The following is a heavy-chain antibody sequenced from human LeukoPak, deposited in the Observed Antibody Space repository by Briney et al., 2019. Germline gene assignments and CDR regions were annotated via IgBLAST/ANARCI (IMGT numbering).Heavy chain of an antibody. D-gene: IGHD2-2*01. CDR2: IKQDGSER. V-gene: IGHV3-7*01. Sequence: GGSLRLSCAASGFTFSSYWMSWVRQAPGKGLEWVANIKQDGSERYYVDSVKGRFTISRDNAKNSLYLQMNSLRAEDTAVYYCARDGRSHYCSSTSCYGEDYWGQGTLVTVSS. CDR3: ARDGRSHYCSSTSCYGEDY. J-gene: IGHJ4*02. CDR1: GFTFSSYW.